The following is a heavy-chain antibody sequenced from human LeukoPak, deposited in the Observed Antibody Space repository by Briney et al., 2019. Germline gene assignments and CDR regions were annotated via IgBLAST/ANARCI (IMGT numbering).Heavy chain of an antibody. D-gene: IGHD3-3*01. Sequence: GRSLRLSCAASGFTFSSYAMHWVRQAPGKGLEWVAVISYDGSNKYYADSVKGRFTISRDNSKNTLYLQMNSLRAEDTAVYYCARDESIAVGIGGYYWGQGTLVTVSS. CDR3: ARDESIAVGIGGYY. J-gene: IGHJ4*02. CDR1: GFTFSSYA. V-gene: IGHV3-30-3*01. CDR2: ISYDGSNK.